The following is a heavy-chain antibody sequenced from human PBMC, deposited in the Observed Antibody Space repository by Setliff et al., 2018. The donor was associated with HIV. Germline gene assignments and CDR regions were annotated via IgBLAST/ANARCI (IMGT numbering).Heavy chain of an antibody. CDR2: ISYDGNKK. CDR1: AFTFSNYN. Sequence: GGSLRLSCAASAFTFSNYNIHWVRQAPGKGLEWVAFISYDGNKKYYADSVKGRFTISRDNSKNTLYLQMDSLRTEDTAVYYCASSYPNYNYGNYDFWSGYYHDDAFDIWGQGTMVTV. D-gene: IGHD3-3*01. V-gene: IGHV3-30*04. CDR3: ASSYPNYNYGNYDFWSGYYHDDAFDI. J-gene: IGHJ3*02.